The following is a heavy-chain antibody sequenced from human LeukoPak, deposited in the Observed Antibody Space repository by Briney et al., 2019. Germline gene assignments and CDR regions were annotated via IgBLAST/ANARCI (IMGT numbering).Heavy chain of an antibody. CDR2: IISSSSHI. J-gene: IGHJ5*02. CDR3: ARGPLIASGSYYP. V-gene: IGHV3-21*01. D-gene: IGHD1-26*01. CDR1: GFTFCSYS. Sequence: GGSLTLSCAASGFTFCSYSMLWVRHAPGKGLEWVSSIISSSSHIYYAHSVKGRFTISRDKAKNSLYLQMNSLRAPDPALYYCARGPLIASGSYYPWGQGTPVTVSS.